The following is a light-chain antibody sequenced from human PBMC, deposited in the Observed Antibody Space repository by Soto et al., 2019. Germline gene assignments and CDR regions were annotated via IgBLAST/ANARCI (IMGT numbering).Light chain of an antibody. CDR2: EVN. CDR1: SSDVGAYIY. CDR3: SSYSDSDTKV. V-gene: IGLV2-14*03. Sequence: QSVLTQPACVSVSPGQSITISCGGTSSDVGAYIYVSWYQQHPGKAPKLIIYEVNNRPSGVSGRFSGSKSDTTAYLTISGLQAEDEADYYCSSYSDSDTKVFGTGTKVTVL. J-gene: IGLJ1*01.